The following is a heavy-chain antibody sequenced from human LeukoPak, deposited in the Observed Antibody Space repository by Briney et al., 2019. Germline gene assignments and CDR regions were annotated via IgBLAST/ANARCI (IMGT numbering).Heavy chain of an antibody. D-gene: IGHD4-17*01. CDR1: GFTFSSYG. CDR2: IWYDGSNK. CDR3: ARDGGYGDPSYYFDY. V-gene: IGHV3-33*01. J-gene: IGHJ4*02. Sequence: PGGSLRLSCAASGFTFSSYGMHWVRQAPGKGLEWVAVIWYDGSNKYYADSVKGRFTISRDNSKNTLYLQMNSLRAEDTAVYYCARDGGYGDPSYYFDYWGQGTLVTVSS.